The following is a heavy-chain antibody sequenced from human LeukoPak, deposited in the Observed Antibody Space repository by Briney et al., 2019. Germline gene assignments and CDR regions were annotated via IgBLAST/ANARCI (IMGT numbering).Heavy chain of an antibody. V-gene: IGHV4-34*01. CDR2: INHSGST. Sequence: SETLSLTCAVYGGSFSGYYWSWIRQPPGKGLEWIGEINHSGSTNYNLSLKSRVTISVDTSKNQFSLKLSSVTAADTAVYYCARGPRYDFWSGYYRYYYGMDVWGQGTTVTVSS. D-gene: IGHD3-3*01. CDR1: GGSFSGYY. J-gene: IGHJ6*02. CDR3: ARGPRYDFWSGYYRYYYGMDV.